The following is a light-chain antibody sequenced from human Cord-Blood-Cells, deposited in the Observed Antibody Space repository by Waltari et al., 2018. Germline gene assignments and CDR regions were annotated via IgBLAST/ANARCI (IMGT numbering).Light chain of an antibody. J-gene: IGLJ3*02. CDR3: SSYTSSSTWV. CDR2: DCS. Sequence: QSALTQPASVSGSPGQSITISCTGTSSDVGGYNYVSWYQQHPGKAPKLMIYDCSRRPSGSSNRVSGSKAVNTASLTISGLQAEDDADYYCSSYTSSSTWVFGGGTKLTVL. V-gene: IGLV2-14*01. CDR1: SSDVGGYNY.